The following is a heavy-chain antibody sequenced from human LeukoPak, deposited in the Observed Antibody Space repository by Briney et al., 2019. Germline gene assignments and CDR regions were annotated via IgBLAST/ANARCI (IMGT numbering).Heavy chain of an antibody. J-gene: IGHJ5*02. CDR3: ARLPALVAAELDP. V-gene: IGHV4-59*08. Sequence: PSETLSLTCTVSGGSISSYYWSWIRQPPGKGLEWIGYIYYSGSTNYNPSLKSRVTMSVDTSKNQFSLKLSSVTAADTAVYYCARLPALVAAELDPWGQGTLVTVSS. CDR1: GGSISSYY. D-gene: IGHD1-26*01. CDR2: IYYSGST.